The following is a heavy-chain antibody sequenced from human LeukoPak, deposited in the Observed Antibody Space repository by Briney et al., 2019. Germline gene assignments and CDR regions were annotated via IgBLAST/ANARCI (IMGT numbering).Heavy chain of an antibody. V-gene: IGHV3-21*01. CDR3: ARDDSSSGFFDY. J-gene: IGHJ4*02. D-gene: IGHD3-22*01. CDR2: ISSSSSYI. Sequence: PGGSLRLSCAASGFTFSNSGMNWVRQAPGKGLEWVSSISSSSSYIYYADSVKGRFTISRDNAKNSLYLQMNSLRAEDTAVYYCARDDSSSGFFDYWGQGTLVTVSS. CDR1: GFTFSNSG.